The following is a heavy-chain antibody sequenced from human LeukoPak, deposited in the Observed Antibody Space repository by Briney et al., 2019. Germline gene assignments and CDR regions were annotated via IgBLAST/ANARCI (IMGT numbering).Heavy chain of an antibody. CDR1: GFTFSSYA. Sequence: GGSLRLSCAASGFTFSSYAMHWVRQAPGKGLEWVAVISYDGSNKYYADSVKGRFTISRDNSKNTLYLQMNSLRAEDTAVYYCARVGYGWLQLGFGYWGQGTLVTVSS. D-gene: IGHD5-24*01. CDR3: ARVGYGWLQLGFGY. V-gene: IGHV3-30-3*01. J-gene: IGHJ4*02. CDR2: ISYDGSNK.